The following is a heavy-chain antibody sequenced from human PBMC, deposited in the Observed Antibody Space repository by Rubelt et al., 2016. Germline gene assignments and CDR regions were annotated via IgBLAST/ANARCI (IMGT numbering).Heavy chain of an antibody. CDR3: ARENDYYYYMDV. CDR2: IYFSGRT. V-gene: IGHV4-59*01. Sequence: QVQLQESGPGLVKPSETLSLTCSVSGGSISTYYWSWVRQSPGKGLEWIGYIYFSGRTDYNPSLKSRVTILLDTSKNQFSRRLSSVTAADTGVYYCARENDYYYYMDVWGKGTTVTVSS. CDR1: GGSISTYY. J-gene: IGHJ6*03.